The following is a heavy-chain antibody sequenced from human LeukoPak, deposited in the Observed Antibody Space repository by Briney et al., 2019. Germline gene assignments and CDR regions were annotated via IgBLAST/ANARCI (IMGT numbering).Heavy chain of an antibody. CDR2: ISDDGSNE. CDR3: AKDRWVPTTEKPIDH. D-gene: IGHD1-1*01. V-gene: IGHV3-30*18. CDR1: GFTFSTYA. J-gene: IGHJ4*02. Sequence: GGSLRLSCATSGFTFSTYAMPWVRQAPGKGLEWVAVISDDGSNEYYANSVKGRFTISRDNSRTTVYLQMNSLRAEDTAVYFCAKDRWVPTTEKPIDHWGQGTLVTVSS.